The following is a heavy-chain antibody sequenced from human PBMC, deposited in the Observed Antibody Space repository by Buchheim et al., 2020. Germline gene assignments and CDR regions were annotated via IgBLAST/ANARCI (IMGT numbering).Heavy chain of an antibody. CDR3: ARDPSGRGMDV. V-gene: IGHV3-13*04. J-gene: IGHJ6*02. CDR2: VGMAGDT. CDR1: GFTFSSYD. Sequence: EVQLVESGGGLVQPGGSLRLSCAASGFTFSSYDMQWIRQVTGKGLEWVSAVGMAGDTHYSASVRGRFTSTRENAQDSLYLLMNNLRAGDTAVYYCARDPSGRGMDVWGQGTT.